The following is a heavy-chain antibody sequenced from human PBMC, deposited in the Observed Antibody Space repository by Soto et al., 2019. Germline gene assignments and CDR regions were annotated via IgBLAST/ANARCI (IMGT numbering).Heavy chain of an antibody. J-gene: IGHJ5*02. CDR1: GYRFTSYW. Sequence: GESLKISCRTSGYRFTSYWIAWVRQMPGKGLEWMGIIFPSDSDTRYSPSFQGQVTISADRSTSTVFLQWASLKASDTAVYFCARKDKSGYFNWFDPWGQGTLVTSPQ. CDR3: ARKDKSGYFNWFDP. D-gene: IGHD3-22*01. CDR2: IFPSDSDT. V-gene: IGHV5-51*01.